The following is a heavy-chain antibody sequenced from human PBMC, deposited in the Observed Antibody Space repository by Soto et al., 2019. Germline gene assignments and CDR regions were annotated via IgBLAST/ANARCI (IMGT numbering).Heavy chain of an antibody. Sequence: GGSLRLSCAASGFTFSTYSMNWVRQAPGKGLEWVSYISSSSSTIYYADSVKGRFTISRDNAKSSLYLLLNSLRAEDTAMYYCARDRYSYYDFWSGSLPYYYYGMDVWGQGTTVTVSS. CDR2: ISSSSSTI. CDR1: GFTFSTYS. J-gene: IGHJ6*02. V-gene: IGHV3-48*01. D-gene: IGHD3-3*01. CDR3: ARDRYSYYDFWSGSLPYYYYGMDV.